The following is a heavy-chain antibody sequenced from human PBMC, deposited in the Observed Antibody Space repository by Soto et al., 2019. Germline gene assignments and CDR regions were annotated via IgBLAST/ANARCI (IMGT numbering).Heavy chain of an antibody. Sequence: SVKVSCKASGVTFSSYAISWVRQAPGQGLEWMGGIIPIFGTANYAQKFQGRVTITADESTSTAYMELSSLRSEDTAVYYCAGKSEYYYDSSGPPYWYFDLWGRGTLVTVSS. CDR1: GVTFSSYA. D-gene: IGHD3-22*01. CDR3: AGKSEYYYDSSGPPYWYFDL. J-gene: IGHJ2*01. CDR2: IIPIFGTA. V-gene: IGHV1-69*13.